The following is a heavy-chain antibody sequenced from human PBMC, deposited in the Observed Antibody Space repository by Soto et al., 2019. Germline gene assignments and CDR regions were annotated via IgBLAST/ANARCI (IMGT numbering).Heavy chain of an antibody. D-gene: IGHD1-26*01. CDR1: GGSISSISYY. Sequence: QLQLQESGPGLVKPSETLSLTCTVSGGSISSISYYWGWIRQPPGKGLEWIGSIYYSGSTYYNPSLKSRVTISVDTSKNQFSLKLSSVTAADTAVYYCATYPEVGANWFDPWGQGTLVTVSS. J-gene: IGHJ5*02. V-gene: IGHV4-39*01. CDR2: IYYSGST. CDR3: ATYPEVGANWFDP.